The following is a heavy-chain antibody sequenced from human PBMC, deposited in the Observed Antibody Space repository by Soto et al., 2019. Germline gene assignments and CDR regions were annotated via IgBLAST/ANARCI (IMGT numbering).Heavy chain of an antibody. D-gene: IGHD5-12*01. J-gene: IGHJ4*02. CDR2: ITGPASST. CDR3: AKGAEGYVVTTLDS. CDR1: GFRFRDFA. Sequence: EVQLLESGGGFVQPGGSLRLSCAAYGFRFRDFAMTWVRQAPGRGLEWVSAITGPASSTYYAESVKGPFTISRDNSKNTLYLQIKSLRAADTAIYYCAKGAEGYVVTTLDSWCQGTLVTVSS. V-gene: IGHV3-23*01.